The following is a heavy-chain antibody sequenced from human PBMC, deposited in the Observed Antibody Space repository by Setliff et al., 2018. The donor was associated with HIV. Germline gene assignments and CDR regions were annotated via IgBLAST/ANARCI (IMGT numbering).Heavy chain of an antibody. CDR1: DYTFTTYW. J-gene: IGHJ3*02. D-gene: IGHD6-13*01. V-gene: IGHV5-51*01. CDR3: ARRDGRSMNAFEI. Sequence: HGESLKISCKAVDYTFTTYWIGWVRQMPGEGLEWMGITYPEDSNIKYNPSFQNQVTISADKSISTAYLQVHNLKASDTATYYCARRDGRSMNAFEIWGPGTMVTVS. CDR2: TYPEDSNI.